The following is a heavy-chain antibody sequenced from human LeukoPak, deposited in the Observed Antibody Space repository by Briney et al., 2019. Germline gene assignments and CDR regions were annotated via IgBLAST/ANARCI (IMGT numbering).Heavy chain of an antibody. CDR3: AREVFMGATRFDY. Sequence: PGGSLRLSCAASGFTVSSNYMSWVRQAPGKGLEWVSVIYSGGNTFYADSVKCRFTISRDNSKNTLYLQMNSLRADDTAVYYCAREVFMGATRFDYWGQGTLVTVSS. CDR2: IYSGGNT. J-gene: IGHJ4*02. D-gene: IGHD1-26*01. V-gene: IGHV3-53*01. CDR1: GFTVSSNY.